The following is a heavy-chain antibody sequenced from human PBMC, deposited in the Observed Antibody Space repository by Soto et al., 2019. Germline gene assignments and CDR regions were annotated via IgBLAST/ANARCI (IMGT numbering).Heavy chain of an antibody. CDR1: VFTFNSYG. J-gene: IGHJ5*02. CDR3: ARDWWGVDVDMNKNWLAP. D-gene: IGHD2-15*01. Sequence: ASGKVSCKSFVFTFNSYGINWVRQAPGQGLQWVGWISAYSGDTKYVENLQGRVTMTTDTSTSTGYMEMRNLRSEDTAICYCARDWWGVDVDMNKNWLAPWGQGTMVTVSP. CDR2: ISAYSGDT. V-gene: IGHV1-18*01.